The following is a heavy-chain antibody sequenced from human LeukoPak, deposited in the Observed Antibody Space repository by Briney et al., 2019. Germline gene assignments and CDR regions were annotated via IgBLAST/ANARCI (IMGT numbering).Heavy chain of an antibody. Sequence: GRSLRLSCTASGFTFGDYAMSWVRQAPGKGLERVGFIRSKAYGGTTEYAASVKGRFTISRDDSKSIAYLQMNSLKTEDTAVYYCTSVGAGAFDYWGQGTLVTVSS. CDR2: IRSKAYGGTT. V-gene: IGHV3-49*04. D-gene: IGHD1-26*01. CDR1: GFTFGDYA. CDR3: TSVGAGAFDY. J-gene: IGHJ4*02.